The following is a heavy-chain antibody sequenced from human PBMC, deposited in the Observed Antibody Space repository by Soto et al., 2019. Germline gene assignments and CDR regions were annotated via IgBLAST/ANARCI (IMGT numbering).Heavy chain of an antibody. CDR2: IYYSGST. CDR3: ARDLQGDYYGSGSYYGAFDI. V-gene: IGHV4-31*03. D-gene: IGHD3-10*01. CDR1: GGSISSGGYY. J-gene: IGHJ3*02. Sequence: PSETLSLTCTVSGGSISSGGYYWSWIRQHPGKGLEWIGYIYYSGSTYYNPSPKSRVTISVDTSKNQFSLKLSSVTAADTAVYYCARDLQGDYYGSGSYYGAFDIWGQGTMVTVSS.